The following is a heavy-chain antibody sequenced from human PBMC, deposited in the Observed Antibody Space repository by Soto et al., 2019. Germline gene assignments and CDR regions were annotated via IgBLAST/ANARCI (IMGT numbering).Heavy chain of an antibody. J-gene: IGHJ4*02. CDR2: IYSSGSP. V-gene: IGHV4-39*01. CDR1: GASISSSGYY. CDR3: ARDSSGTYLGI. D-gene: IGHD1-26*01. Sequence: SETLSLTCTVSGASISSSGYYWGWIRQPPGQELEWIASIYSSGSPYYNPSLKSRVTISVNTSKNQFSLKLSSVTAADTAVYYCARDSSGTYLGIWGQGTLVTVSS.